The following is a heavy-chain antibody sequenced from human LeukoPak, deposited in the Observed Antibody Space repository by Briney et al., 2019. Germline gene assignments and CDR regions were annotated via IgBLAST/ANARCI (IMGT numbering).Heavy chain of an antibody. CDR2: IYYSGST. CDR3: AREYCSSTSCYSHFDY. V-gene: IGHV4-59*12. D-gene: IGHD2-2*02. CDR1: GGSISSYY. J-gene: IGHJ4*02. Sequence: SETLSLTCTVSGGSISSYYWSWIRQPPGKGLEWIGYIYYSGSTNYNPSLKNRVTMSVDTSKNQFSLKLSSVTAADTAVYYCAREYCSSTSCYSHFDYWGQGTLVTVSS.